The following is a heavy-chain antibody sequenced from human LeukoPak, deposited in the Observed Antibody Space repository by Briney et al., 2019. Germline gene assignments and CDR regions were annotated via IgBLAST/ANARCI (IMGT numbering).Heavy chain of an antibody. D-gene: IGHD5-24*01. J-gene: IGHJ4*02. CDR1: GFTFKSYS. Sequence: GGSLRLSCAASGFTFKSYSMSWVRQAPGKGLEWVSAISGSGGSTYYADSVKGRFTISRDNSKNTLYLQMNSLIAGDTAVYYCAKSGYNRFDYWGQGTRVTVSS. CDR3: AKSGYNRFDY. CDR2: ISGSGGST. V-gene: IGHV3-23*01.